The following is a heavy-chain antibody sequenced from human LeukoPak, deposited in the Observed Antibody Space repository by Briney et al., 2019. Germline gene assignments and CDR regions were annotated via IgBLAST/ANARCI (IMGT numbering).Heavy chain of an antibody. CDR1: GLTFSSYW. D-gene: IGHD3-3*02. V-gene: IGHV3-74*01. Sequence: GGSLRLSCAASGLTFSSYWMHWVRQAPGKGLVWVSRIKGDGSSTSYADSVKGRFTISRDNAKNTLYLQMNSLRAEDTAVYYCARDSTGYWYFDLWGRGTLVSVSS. CDR3: ARDSTGYWYFDL. CDR2: IKGDGSST. J-gene: IGHJ2*01.